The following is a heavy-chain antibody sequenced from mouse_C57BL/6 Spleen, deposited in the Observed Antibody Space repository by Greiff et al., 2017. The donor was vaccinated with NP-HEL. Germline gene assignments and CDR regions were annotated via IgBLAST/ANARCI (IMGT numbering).Heavy chain of an antibody. CDR3: AILLYDGFAY. D-gene: IGHD2-3*01. CDR2: ISYDGSN. Sequence: DVHLVESGPGLVKPSQSLSLTCSVTGYSITSGYYWNWIRQFPGNKLEWMGYISYDGSNNYNPSLKNRISLTRDTSKNQFFLKLNSVTTEDTATYYCAILLYDGFAYWGQGTLVTVSA. CDR1: GYSITSGYY. V-gene: IGHV3-6*01. J-gene: IGHJ3*01.